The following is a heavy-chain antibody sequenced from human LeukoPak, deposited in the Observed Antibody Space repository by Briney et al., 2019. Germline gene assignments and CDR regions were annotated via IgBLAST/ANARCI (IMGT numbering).Heavy chain of an antibody. CDR3: ARDSKLYCSSTSCYMDV. Sequence: GGSLRLTCAASGFTFSSYSMNWVRQAPGKGLEWVSSISSSSTSIYYADSVKGRFTISRDNAKNSLYLQVNGLGAEDTAVYYCARDSKLYCSSTSCYMDVWGKGTTVTVSS. V-gene: IGHV3-21*01. J-gene: IGHJ6*04. CDR1: GFTFSSYS. D-gene: IGHD2-2*01. CDR2: ISSSSTSI.